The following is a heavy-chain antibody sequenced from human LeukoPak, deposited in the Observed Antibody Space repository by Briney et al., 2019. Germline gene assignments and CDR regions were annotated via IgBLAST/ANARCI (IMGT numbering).Heavy chain of an antibody. D-gene: IGHD1-14*01. CDR2: IHPNIGGR. Sequence: ASVKVSCKASGYTFTDYHIHWERQAPGQGPEWMGWIHPNIGGRNYAQKFEGRVTMSRDTSISTVCMELSSLRSDDTAMYYCARLTGGSETNWGQGTLVTVSA. V-gene: IGHV1-2*02. J-gene: IGHJ4*02. CDR3: ARLTGGSETN. CDR1: GYTFTDYH.